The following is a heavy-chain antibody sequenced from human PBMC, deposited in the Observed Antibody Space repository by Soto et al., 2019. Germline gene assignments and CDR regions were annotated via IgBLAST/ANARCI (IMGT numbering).Heavy chain of an antibody. Sequence: PGGSLRLSCAASGFTFSSYSMNWVRPAPGKGLEWVSSISSSSSYIYYADPVKGRFTISRDNAKNSLYLQMNSLRAEDTAVYYCARNGPETYSSSWYAYYYYGMDVWGQGTTVTLSS. V-gene: IGHV3-21*01. J-gene: IGHJ6*02. CDR3: ARNGPETYSSSWYAYYYYGMDV. CDR2: ISSSSSYI. CDR1: GFTFSSYS. D-gene: IGHD6-13*01.